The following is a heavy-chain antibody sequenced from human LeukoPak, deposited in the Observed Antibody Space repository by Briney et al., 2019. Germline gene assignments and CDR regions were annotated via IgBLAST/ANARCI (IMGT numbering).Heavy chain of an antibody. CDR2: INHSGST. CDR3: ARPRRADCSSTSCYFVY. Sequence: SETLSLTCAVYGGSFSGYYWSWIRQPPGKGLEWIGEINHSGSTNYNPSLKSRVTISVDTSKNQFSLKLSSVTAADTAVYYCARPRRADCSSTSCYFVYWGQGTLSPSPQ. J-gene: IGHJ4*02. V-gene: IGHV4-34*01. CDR1: GGSFSGYY. D-gene: IGHD2-2*01.